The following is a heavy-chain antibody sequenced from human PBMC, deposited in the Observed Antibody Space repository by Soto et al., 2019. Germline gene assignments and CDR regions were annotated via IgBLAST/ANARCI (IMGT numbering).Heavy chain of an antibody. J-gene: IGHJ6*03. V-gene: IGHV5-51*01. CDR3: ERQSSSWDDYYYMDV. CDR1: GYSFTSYW. CDR2: IYPGDSDT. Sequence: PGVSQKISCKGSGYSFTSYWIGWVSQMPGKGLEWMGIIYPGDSDTRYSPSFQGQVTISADKSISTAYLQWSSLKASVTAMYYCERQSSSWDDYYYMDVLGKGTTVTGSS. D-gene: IGHD6-13*01.